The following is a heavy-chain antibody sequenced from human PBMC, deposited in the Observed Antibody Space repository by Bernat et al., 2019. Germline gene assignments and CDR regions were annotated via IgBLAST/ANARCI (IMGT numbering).Heavy chain of an antibody. V-gene: IGHV3-74*01. CDR3: ARDSDCSGGSCYRDWYFDL. D-gene: IGHD2-15*01. CDR2: INSDGSST. J-gene: IGHJ2*01. Sequence: EVQLVESGGGLVQPGRSLRLSCTASGFTFGDYAMSWVRQAPGKGLVWVSRINSDGSSTSYADSVKGRFTISRDNAKNTLYLQMNSLRAEDTAVYYCARDSDCSGGSCYRDWYFDLWGRGTLVTVSS. CDR1: GFTFGDYA.